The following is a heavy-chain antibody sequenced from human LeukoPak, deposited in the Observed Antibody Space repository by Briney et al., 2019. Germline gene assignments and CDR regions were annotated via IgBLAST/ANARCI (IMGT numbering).Heavy chain of an antibody. D-gene: IGHD6-6*01. CDR1: GYSFTSYW. CDR2: IYPGDSDT. CDR3: ARHTSIAARPLDAFDI. J-gene: IGHJ3*02. Sequence: GESLKISCKGSGYSFTSYWIGWVRQMPGKGLEWMGIIYPGDSDTRYSPSFQGQVTISADKSISTAYLQWSSLKASDTAMYYCARHTSIAARPLDAFDIWGQGTMVTVSS. V-gene: IGHV5-51*01.